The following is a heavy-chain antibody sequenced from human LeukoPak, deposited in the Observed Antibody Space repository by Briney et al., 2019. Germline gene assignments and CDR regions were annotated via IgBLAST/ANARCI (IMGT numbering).Heavy chain of an antibody. J-gene: IGHJ6*02. D-gene: IGHD2-2*01. CDR3: ARHIVVVPAAIDGYYYYGMDV. Sequence: PSETLSLTCAVYGGSFSGYYWSWIRQPPGKGLEWIGEINHSGSTNYNPSLKSRVTISVDTSKNQFSLKLSSVTAADTAVYYCARHIVVVPAAIDGYYYYGMDVWGQGTTVTVSS. V-gene: IGHV4-34*01. CDR2: INHSGST. CDR1: GGSFSGYY.